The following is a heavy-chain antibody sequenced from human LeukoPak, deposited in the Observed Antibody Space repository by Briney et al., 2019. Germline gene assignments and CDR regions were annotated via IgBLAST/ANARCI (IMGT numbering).Heavy chain of an antibody. Sequence: GGSLRLSCAASGFTFRDYYMGWIRQAPGKGLEWISYISSSASSTYYADSVRGRFTISRDNAKNTLYLQMNSLRAEDTAVYYCARALQAIVVVPAAIGYWGQGTLVTVSS. J-gene: IGHJ4*02. D-gene: IGHD2-2*02. V-gene: IGHV3-11*04. CDR3: ARALQAIVVVPAAIGY. CDR2: ISSSASST. CDR1: GFTFRDYY.